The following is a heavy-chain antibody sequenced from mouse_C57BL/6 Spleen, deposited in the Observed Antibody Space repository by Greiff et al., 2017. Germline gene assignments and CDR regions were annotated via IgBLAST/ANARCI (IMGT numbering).Heavy chain of an antibody. V-gene: IGHV1-26*01. CDR3: ARPYYDGYYGERDWYFDV. CDR1: GYTFTDYY. Sequence: VQLQQSGPELVKPGASVKISCKASGYTFTDYYMNWVKQSPGKSLEWIGDINPNNGGTSYNQKFKGKATLTVDKSSSTAYMELRSLTSEDSAVYYCARPYYDGYYGERDWYFDVWGTGTTVTVSS. J-gene: IGHJ1*03. CDR2: INPNNGGT. D-gene: IGHD2-3*01.